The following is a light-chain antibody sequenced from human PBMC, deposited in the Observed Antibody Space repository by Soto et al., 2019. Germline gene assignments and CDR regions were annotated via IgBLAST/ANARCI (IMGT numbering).Light chain of an antibody. CDR1: SSDVGGYNR. CDR2: EVI. J-gene: IGLJ1*01. CDR3: YSYTSSRTYV. Sequence: QSALTQPPSVSGSPGQSVTISCTGTSSDVGGYNRVSWYQQPPGTAPKLVIYEVIHRPSGVPARFSGSKSGNTASLTISGLQAEDEADDYCYSYTSSRTYVFGTGTKLTVL. V-gene: IGLV2-18*02.